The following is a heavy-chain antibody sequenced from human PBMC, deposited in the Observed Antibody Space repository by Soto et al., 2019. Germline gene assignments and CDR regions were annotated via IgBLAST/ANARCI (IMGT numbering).Heavy chain of an antibody. D-gene: IGHD1-26*01. J-gene: IGHJ4*02. CDR3: AKSPSYPVHFDY. CDR2: ISYDGSNK. Sequence: QVQLVESGGGVVQPGRSLRLSCAASGFTFSSYGMHWVRQAPGKGLEWVAVISYDGSNKYYADSVKGRFTISRDNSKNTLDLQINSLRAEDTAVYYCAKSPSYPVHFDYWGQGTLVTVSS. V-gene: IGHV3-30*18. CDR1: GFTFSSYG.